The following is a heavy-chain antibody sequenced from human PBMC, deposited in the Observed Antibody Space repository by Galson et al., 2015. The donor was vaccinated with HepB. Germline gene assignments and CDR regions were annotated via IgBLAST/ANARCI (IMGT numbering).Heavy chain of an antibody. CDR2: TYYRSKWYN. CDR1: GDSVSSNSAA. D-gene: IGHD2-15*01. J-gene: IGHJ5*02. CDR3: ARSSIVVVVAATSNWFDP. Sequence: CAISGDSVSSNSAAWNWIRQSPSRGLEWLGRTYYRSKWYNDYAVSVKSRITINPDTSKNQFSLQLNSVTPEDTAVYYCARSSIVVVVAATSNWFDPWGQGTLVTVSS. V-gene: IGHV6-1*01.